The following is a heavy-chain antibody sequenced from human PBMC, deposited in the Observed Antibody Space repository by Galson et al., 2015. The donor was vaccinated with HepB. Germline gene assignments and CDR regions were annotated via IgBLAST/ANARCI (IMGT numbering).Heavy chain of an antibody. CDR1: GATFSTYA. CDR3: AGNRDGYYRPFED. V-gene: IGHV1-69*10. D-gene: IGHD5-24*01. J-gene: IGHJ4*02. Sequence: SVKVSCKASGATFSTYAITWVRQAPGQGLEWMAGILPVLGITNYAQNFQGRVTVTADKSSTTAYMELSSLKSDDTAVYYCAGNRDGYYRPFEDWGQGTLVTVSS. CDR2: ILPVLGIT.